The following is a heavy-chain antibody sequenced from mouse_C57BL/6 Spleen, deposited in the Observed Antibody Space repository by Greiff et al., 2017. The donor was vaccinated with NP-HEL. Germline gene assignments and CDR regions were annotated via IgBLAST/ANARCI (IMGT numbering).Heavy chain of an antibody. CDR1: GFTFSDYG. CDR3: ARQGTTVVAKDY. J-gene: IGHJ2*01. V-gene: IGHV5-17*01. D-gene: IGHD1-1*01. Sequence: DVMLVESGGGLVKPGGSLKLSCAASGFTFSDYGMHWVRQAPEKGLEWVAYISSGSSTIYYADTVKGRFTISRDNAKNTLFLQMTSLRSEDTAMYYCARQGTTVVAKDYWGQGTTLTVSS. CDR2: ISSGSSTI.